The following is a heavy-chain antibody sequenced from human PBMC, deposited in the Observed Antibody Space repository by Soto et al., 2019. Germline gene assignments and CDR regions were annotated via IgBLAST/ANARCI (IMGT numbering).Heavy chain of an antibody. CDR2: MSYDGNNQ. CDR3: AKALGELSPESFDY. CDR1: GFTFSSYA. D-gene: IGHD3-16*02. Sequence: LRLSCAASGFTFSSYAMHWVRQAPGKGLEWVAIMSYDGNNQYYADSVKGRFTISRDNFKNTLHLQMNSLRAEDTAVYYCAKALGELSPESFDYWGQGILVTVSS. J-gene: IGHJ4*02. V-gene: IGHV3-30*18.